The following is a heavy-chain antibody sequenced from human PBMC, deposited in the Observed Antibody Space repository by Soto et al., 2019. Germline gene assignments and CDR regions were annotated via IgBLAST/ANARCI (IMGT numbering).Heavy chain of an antibody. Sequence: SETLSLTCAVYGGSFSGYYWSWIRQPPGKGLEWIGEINHSGSTNYNPSLKSRVTISVDTSKNQFSLKLSSVTAADTAVYYCARGRSGYGLQIYYYYGMDVWGQGTTVTVSS. J-gene: IGHJ6*02. V-gene: IGHV4-34*01. CDR1: GGSFSGYY. CDR2: INHSGST. D-gene: IGHD5-12*01. CDR3: ARGRSGYGLQIYYYYGMDV.